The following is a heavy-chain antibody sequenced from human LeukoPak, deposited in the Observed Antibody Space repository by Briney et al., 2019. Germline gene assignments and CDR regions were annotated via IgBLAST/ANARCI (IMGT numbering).Heavy chain of an antibody. Sequence: SETLSVTCTVSGGSISSYYWNWIRQPPGKGLDWIGYIYYSGSTNYNPSLKSRVTISVDKSKNQFSLKLSSVTAADTAVYYCARRGGDILTGYWIDYWGQGTLVTVSS. J-gene: IGHJ4*02. CDR2: IYYSGST. CDR1: GGSISSYY. CDR3: ARRGGDILTGYWIDY. D-gene: IGHD3-9*01. V-gene: IGHV4-59*12.